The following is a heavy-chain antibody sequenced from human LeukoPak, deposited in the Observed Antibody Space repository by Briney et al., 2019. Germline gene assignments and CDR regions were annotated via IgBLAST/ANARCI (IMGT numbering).Heavy chain of an antibody. CDR2: IIPSFGIA. D-gene: IGHD2-15*01. J-gene: IGHJ3*02. CDR1: GGTFSSYA. V-gene: IGHV1-69*04. CDR3: ARGIRYCSGGSCYRIGDAFDI. Sequence: AVKVSCKASGGTFSSYAISWVRQAPGQGLEWMGRIIPSFGIANYAQKFQGRVTITADKSTSTAYMELSSLRSEDTAVYYCARGIRYCSGGSCYRIGDAFDIWGQGTMVTVSS.